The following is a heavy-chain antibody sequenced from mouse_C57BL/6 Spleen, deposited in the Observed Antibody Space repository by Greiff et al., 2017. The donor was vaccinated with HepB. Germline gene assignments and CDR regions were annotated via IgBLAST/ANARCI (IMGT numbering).Heavy chain of an antibody. CDR3: AREYGSRPAWFAY. Sequence: QVQLQQPGAELVKPGASVKMSCKASGYTFTDYWITWVKQRPGQGLEWIGDIYPGSGSTNYNQKFKSKATLTVDTSSSTAYMQLGSLTSEDSAVYYCAREYGSRPAWFAYWGQGTLVTVSA. CDR2: IYPGSGST. CDR1: GYTFTDYW. V-gene: IGHV1-55*01. J-gene: IGHJ3*01. D-gene: IGHD1-1*01.